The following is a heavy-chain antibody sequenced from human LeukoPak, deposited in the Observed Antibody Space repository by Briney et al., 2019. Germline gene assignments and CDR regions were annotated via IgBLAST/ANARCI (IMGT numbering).Heavy chain of an antibody. CDR3: ARASSVTDNDY. CDR1: GYTFTRYA. D-gene: IGHD4-17*01. CDR2: INADNGDT. V-gene: IGHV1-3*01. Sequence: ASVKVSCKASGYTFTRYAMHWVRRAPGQRLEWMGWINADNGDTKYSQKFQGRVTIARDTSASTAYMELSRLRSDDTAVYYCARASSVTDNDYWGQGTLVTVSS. J-gene: IGHJ4*02.